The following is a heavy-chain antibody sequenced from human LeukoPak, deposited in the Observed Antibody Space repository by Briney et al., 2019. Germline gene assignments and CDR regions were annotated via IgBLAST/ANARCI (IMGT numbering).Heavy chain of an antibody. V-gene: IGHV4-39*07. J-gene: IGHJ6*03. Sequence: KPSDTLSLTCSVSVGSFSGSYYWVWIRQPPGKGLEWIWSLYSGGRIYYNPSLKSRVTISVDTSKNQFSLKLSSVPAEDTAGYYCARDSYDMDVWGKGTTVTVSS. CDR3: ARDSYDMDV. CDR2: LYSGGRI. CDR1: VGSFSGSYY.